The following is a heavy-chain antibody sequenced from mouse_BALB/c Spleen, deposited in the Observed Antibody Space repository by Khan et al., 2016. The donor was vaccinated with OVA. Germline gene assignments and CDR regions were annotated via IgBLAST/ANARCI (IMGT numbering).Heavy chain of an antibody. V-gene: IGHV1-4*01. Sequence: QIQLVQSGAELARPGASVKMSRKASGYTFTTYTIHWVKQRPGQGLEWIGYIIPSNDYTNYNQKFKDRATLTADKSSSTAYMQLSSLTSEDSAVYYCVREGAYYRSDGWFAYWGQGTLVTVSA. CDR2: IIPSNDYT. CDR3: VREGAYYRSDGWFAY. D-gene: IGHD2-14*01. J-gene: IGHJ3*01. CDR1: GYTFTTYT.